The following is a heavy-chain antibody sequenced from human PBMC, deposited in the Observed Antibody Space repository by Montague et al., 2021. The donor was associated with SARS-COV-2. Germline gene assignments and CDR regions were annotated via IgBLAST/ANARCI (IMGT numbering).Heavy chain of an antibody. CDR2: ISDSGST. J-gene: IGHJ4*02. V-gene: IGHV4-59*08. CDR3: ARHYSATLPAVY. CDR1: GGSISSFY. D-gene: IGHD2-15*01. Sequence: SETLSLTCTVSGGSISSFYWSWFRQLPGKGLEWIGYISDSGSTNYNHSPTSRVTMSVDTYKNQFSLKVNSVTAADTAVYYCARHYSATLPAVYWGQGTLVTVSS.